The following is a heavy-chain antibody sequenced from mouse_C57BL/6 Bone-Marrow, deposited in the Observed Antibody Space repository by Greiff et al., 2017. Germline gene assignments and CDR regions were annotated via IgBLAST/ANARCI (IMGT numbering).Heavy chain of an antibody. CDR3: ARGARHTLPFAY. V-gene: IGHV1-59*01. J-gene: IGHJ3*01. CDR1: GYTFTSYW. D-gene: IGHD1-2*01. CDR2: IDPSDSYT. Sequence: QVQLQQPGAELVRPGTSVKLSCKASGYTFTSYWMHWVKQRPGQGLEWIGVIDPSDSYTNYNQKFKGKATLTVDTSSSTAYMQLSSLTSEDSAVYYCARGARHTLPFAYWGQGTLVTVSA.